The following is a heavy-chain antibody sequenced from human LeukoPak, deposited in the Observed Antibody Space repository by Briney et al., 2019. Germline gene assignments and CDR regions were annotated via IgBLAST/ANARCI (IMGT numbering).Heavy chain of an antibody. CDR1: GGTFSSYA. CDR3: ARECCSGGSCYPNWFDP. V-gene: IGHV1-69*05. Sequence: SVKVSSKASGGTFSSYAISWVRQAPGQGLEWMGRIIPIFGTANYAQKFQGRVTITTDESTSTAYMELSSLRSEDTAVYYCARECCSGGSCYPNWFDPWGQRTLVTVSS. J-gene: IGHJ5*02. CDR2: IIPIFGTA. D-gene: IGHD2-15*01.